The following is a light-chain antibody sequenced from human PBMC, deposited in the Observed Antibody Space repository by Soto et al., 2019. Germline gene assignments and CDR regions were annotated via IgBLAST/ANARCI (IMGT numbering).Light chain of an antibody. V-gene: IGLV4-69*01. J-gene: IGLJ3*02. Sequence: QAVLTQSPSASASLGASVKLTCTLSSGHSSYAIAWHQQQPEKGPRYLMKLNSDGSHSKGDGIPDRFSGSSSGAERYLTISSLQPEDEADYYCQTWGTGIHWVFGGGTKVTVL. CDR2: LNSDGSH. CDR1: SGHSSYA. CDR3: QTWGTGIHWV.